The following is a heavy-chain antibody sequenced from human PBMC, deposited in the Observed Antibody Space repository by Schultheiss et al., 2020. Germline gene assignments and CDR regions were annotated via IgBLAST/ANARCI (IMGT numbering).Heavy chain of an antibody. CDR2: ISSSSTI. CDR1: GFTFSDYY. J-gene: IGHJ4*02. Sequence: GGSLRLSCAASGFTFSDYYMNWVRQAPGKGLEWVSSISSSSTIYYADSVKGRFTISRDNAKNSLYLQMNSLRAGDTAVYYCARSDYMDNWGQGTLVTVSS. CDR3: ARSDYMDN. V-gene: IGHV3-69-1*01.